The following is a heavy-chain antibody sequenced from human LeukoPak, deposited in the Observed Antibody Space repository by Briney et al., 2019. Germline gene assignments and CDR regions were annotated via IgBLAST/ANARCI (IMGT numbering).Heavy chain of an antibody. D-gene: IGHD3-10*01. CDR3: ARDGSGYDDAFDI. J-gene: IGHJ3*02. Sequence: GGSLRLSCAASGLTFSSYSMNWVRQAPGKGLEWVSSISSSSSYIYYADSVKGRFTISRDNAKNSLYLQMNSLRAEDTAVYYCARDGSGYDDAFDIWGQGTMVTVSS. CDR2: ISSSSSYI. CDR1: GLTFSSYS. V-gene: IGHV3-21*01.